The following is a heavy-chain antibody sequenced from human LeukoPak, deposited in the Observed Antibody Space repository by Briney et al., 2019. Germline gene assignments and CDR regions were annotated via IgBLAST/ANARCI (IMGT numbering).Heavy chain of an antibody. Sequence: SETLSLTCTVSGGSISNYHWSWIRQPPGKGPEWIGYIYYSGNTNYNPSLKSRLTISLDTSKNQVSLRLSSVTAADTAVYHCARKDGDLWGQGTLVTVSS. V-gene: IGHV4-59*08. CDR3: ARKDGDL. CDR1: GGSISNYH. J-gene: IGHJ5*02. CDR2: IYYSGNT.